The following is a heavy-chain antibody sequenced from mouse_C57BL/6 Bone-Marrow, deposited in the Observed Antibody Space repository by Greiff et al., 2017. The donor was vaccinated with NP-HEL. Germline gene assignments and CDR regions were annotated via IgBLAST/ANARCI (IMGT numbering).Heavy chain of an antibody. CDR2: ISYDGSN. CDR3: ARELGKGFAY. CDR1: GYSITSGYY. J-gene: IGHJ3*01. Sequence: DVQLQESGPGLVKPSQSLSLTCSVTGYSITSGYYWNWIRQFPGNKLEWMGYISYDGSNNYNPSLKNRISITRDTSKNQFFLKLNSVTTEDTATYYCARELGKGFAYWGQGTLVTVSA. V-gene: IGHV3-6*01. D-gene: IGHD4-1*01.